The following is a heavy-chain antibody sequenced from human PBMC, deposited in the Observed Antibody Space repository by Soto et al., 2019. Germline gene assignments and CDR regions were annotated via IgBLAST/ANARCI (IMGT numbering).Heavy chain of an antibody. CDR1: GGSISSNNW. Sequence: QVQLQESGPGLATPSGTLSLTCAVSGGSISSNNWWSWVRQPPGKGLEWIGEIYHDGSTNSNPSPKSRVTISVDKSKNPFALKLSSVPAADTAVYYCAKLDGGGYWGQGTLVTVSS. J-gene: IGHJ4*02. D-gene: IGHD2-15*01. V-gene: IGHV4-4*02. CDR3: AKLDGGGY. CDR2: IYHDGST.